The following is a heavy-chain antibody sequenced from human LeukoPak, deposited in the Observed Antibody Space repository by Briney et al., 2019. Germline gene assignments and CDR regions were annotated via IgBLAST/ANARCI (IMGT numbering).Heavy chain of an antibody. Sequence: GESLRLSCAASGFTFSSYAMSWVRQAPGKGLEWVSAISGSGGSTYYADSVKGRFTISRDNSKNTLYLQMNSLRAEDTAVYYCAKDPSPAGYYFDYWGQGTLVTVSS. CDR3: AKDPSPAGYYFDY. CDR2: ISGSGGST. D-gene: IGHD2-2*01. J-gene: IGHJ4*02. CDR1: GFTFSSYA. V-gene: IGHV3-23*01.